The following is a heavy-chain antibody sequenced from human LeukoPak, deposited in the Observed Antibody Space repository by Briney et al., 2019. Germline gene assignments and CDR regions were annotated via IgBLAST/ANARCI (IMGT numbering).Heavy chain of an antibody. D-gene: IGHD6-25*01. CDR1: GYSISSGYY. CDR3: ASWRAAYYFDY. V-gene: IGHV4-38-2*01. Sequence: SETLSLTCAVSGYSISSGYYWGWIRQPPGKGLEWIGRIYHSGSTYYNPSLKSRVTISVDTSKNQFSLKLSSVTAADTAVYYCASWRAAYYFDYWGQGTLVTVSS. J-gene: IGHJ4*02. CDR2: IYHSGST.